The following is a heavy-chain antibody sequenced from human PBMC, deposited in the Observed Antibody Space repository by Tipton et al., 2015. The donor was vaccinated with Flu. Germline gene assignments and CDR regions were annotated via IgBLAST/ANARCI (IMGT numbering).Heavy chain of an antibody. CDR3: ARLSGGTSDYYNGLDV. D-gene: IGHD4-23*01. Sequence: MQLVQSGAEVKKPGGSLKISCKASGYNFTTYWIGWVRQMPGKGLEWMGIIYPGDSDTRYSPSFQGQVTISADKSISTAYLEWSSLKASDPAMYYCARLSGGTSDYYNGLDVWGQGTTVTVSS. CDR1: GYNFTTYW. V-gene: IGHV5-51*01. CDR2: IYPGDSDT. J-gene: IGHJ6*02.